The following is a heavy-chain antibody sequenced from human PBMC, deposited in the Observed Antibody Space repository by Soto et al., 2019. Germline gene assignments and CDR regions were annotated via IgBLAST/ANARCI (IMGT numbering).Heavy chain of an antibody. J-gene: IGHJ4*02. CDR1: AGSISSDY. V-gene: IGHV4-59*13. Sequence: SETLSLTSTVSAGSISSDYWGRIRQPPGKGLDWIGYIYYSGSTNYNPSLRSRVTISVDTSKNQFSLKLSSVTAADTAVYYCARMTTKGGDRYDYWGQGTLVTVSS. CDR2: IYYSGST. CDR3: ARMTTKGGDRYDY. D-gene: IGHD2-21*01.